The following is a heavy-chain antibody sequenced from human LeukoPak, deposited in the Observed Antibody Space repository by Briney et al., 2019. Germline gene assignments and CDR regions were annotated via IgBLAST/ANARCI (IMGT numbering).Heavy chain of an antibody. V-gene: IGHV4-34*01. CDR3: ARGAPLYCTNGVCYTAYYYGMDV. CDR1: GGSFSGYY. D-gene: IGHD2-8*01. CDR2: INHSGST. J-gene: IGHJ6*02. Sequence: PSETLSLTCAVYGGSFSGYYWSWIRQPPGKGLEWIGEINHSGSTNYNPSLKSRVTISVDTSKDQFSLKLGSVTAADTAVYYCARGAPLYCTNGVCYTAYYYGMDVWGQGTTVTVSS.